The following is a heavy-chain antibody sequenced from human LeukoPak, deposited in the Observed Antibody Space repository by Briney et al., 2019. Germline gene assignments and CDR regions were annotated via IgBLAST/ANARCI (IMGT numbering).Heavy chain of an antibody. J-gene: IGHJ5*02. CDR2: INPNSGGT. D-gene: IGHD1-7*01. Sequence: ASVKASCKASGYSFTGYYMHWVRQAPGQGLEWMGWINPNSGGTNYALKFQGRVTTTRDTSISTAYMELSRLRSDDTAVYYCARVGTGTGNWFDPWGQGTLVTVSS. CDR3: ARVGTGTGNWFDP. V-gene: IGHV1-2*02. CDR1: GYSFTGYY.